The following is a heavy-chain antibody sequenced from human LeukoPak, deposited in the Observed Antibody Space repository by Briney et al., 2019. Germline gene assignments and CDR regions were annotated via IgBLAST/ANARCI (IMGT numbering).Heavy chain of an antibody. V-gene: IGHV4-34*01. J-gene: IGHJ6*02. CDR1: GGSFSGYY. D-gene: IGHD3-3*01. CDR2: INHSGST. CDR3: ARGLLRPYYYYGMDV. Sequence: SETLSLTCAVYGGSFSGYYWSWLRQPPGKGLEGIGEINHSGSTNYNPSLKSRVTISVDTSKNQFSLKLSSVTAADTAVYYCARGLLRPYYYYGMDVWGQGTTVTVSS.